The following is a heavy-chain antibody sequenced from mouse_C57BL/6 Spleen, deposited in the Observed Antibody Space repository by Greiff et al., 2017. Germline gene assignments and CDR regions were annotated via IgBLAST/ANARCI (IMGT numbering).Heavy chain of an antibody. Sequence: VQLQQSGPELVKPGASVKISCKASGYAFRSSWMNWVKQRPGKGLEWIGRIYPGDGDTNYNGKFKGKATLTADKSSSTAYMQLSSLTSEDSAVYCCARTGTWYFDVWGTGTTVTVSS. D-gene: IGHD4-1*01. CDR2: IYPGDGDT. CDR1: GYAFRSSW. V-gene: IGHV1-82*01. J-gene: IGHJ1*03. CDR3: ARTGTWYFDV.